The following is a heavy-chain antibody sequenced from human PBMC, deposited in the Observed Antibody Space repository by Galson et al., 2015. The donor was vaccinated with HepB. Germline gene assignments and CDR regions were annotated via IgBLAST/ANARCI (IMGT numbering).Heavy chain of an antibody. CDR3: VKVYGDLTYFDF. CDR2: ISSSSATI. CDR1: GFTFSTYS. J-gene: IGHJ5*01. Sequence: SLRLSCAASGFTFSTYSMNWVRQAPGKGLEWLSYISSSSATISYADSVKGRFTISRDNAKNSLYLQMNSLRDEDTAVYYCVKVYGDLTYFDFWGQGTRVTVSS. D-gene: IGHD4-17*01. V-gene: IGHV3-48*02.